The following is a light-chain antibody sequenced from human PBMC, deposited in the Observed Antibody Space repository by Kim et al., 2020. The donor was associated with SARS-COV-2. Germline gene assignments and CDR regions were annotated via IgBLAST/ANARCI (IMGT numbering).Light chain of an antibody. Sequence: ATVKITCTQSSGHSDSVSAWHEQHAERGHQYLMKLNSDGSLNKGDGIPDRFSGYSSGAERYLTISGLQSEDEADYYCQTWDTGTRVFGGGTKVTVL. CDR1: SGHSDSV. V-gene: IGLV4-69*01. CDR3: QTWDTGTRV. J-gene: IGLJ2*01. CDR2: LNSDGSL.